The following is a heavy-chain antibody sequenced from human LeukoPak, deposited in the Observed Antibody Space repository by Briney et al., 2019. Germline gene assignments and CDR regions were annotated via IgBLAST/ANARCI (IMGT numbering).Heavy chain of an antibody. Sequence: GGSLRLSCAASGFPFSGYAMHWVRQAPGKGLEWVAVMSHDGTNKYYADSVKGRFTISRDNSKNTLYLQMNSLTVEDTAVYFCARSLVVGGTRPNDYWGQGTLVTVAS. CDR2: MSHDGTNK. CDR3: ARSLVVGGTRPNDY. J-gene: IGHJ4*02. CDR1: GFPFSGYA. D-gene: IGHD2-15*01. V-gene: IGHV3-30-3*01.